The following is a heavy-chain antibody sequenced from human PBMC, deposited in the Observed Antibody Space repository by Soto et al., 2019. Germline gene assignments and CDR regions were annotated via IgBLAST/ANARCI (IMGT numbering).Heavy chain of an antibody. J-gene: IGHJ4*02. CDR1: GGSSSGGYY. V-gene: IGHV4-31*03. CDR2: IYYSGST. CDR3: AREPLEDYVDY. Sequence: SETLSLTCTVSGGSSSGGYYWSWIRQHPGKGLEWIGYIYYSGSTYYNPSLKSRVTISVDTSKNQFSLKLSSVTAADTAVYYCAREPLEDYVDYWGQGTLVTVSS. D-gene: IGHD1-1*01.